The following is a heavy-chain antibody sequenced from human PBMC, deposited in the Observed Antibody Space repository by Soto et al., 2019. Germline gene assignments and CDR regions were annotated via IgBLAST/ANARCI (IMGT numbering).Heavy chain of an antibody. J-gene: IGHJ5*02. D-gene: IGHD2-15*01. CDR3: TRAQSRDCSGGTCYDVNWFDP. V-gene: IGHV3-21*04. Sequence: AGGSLRLSCAASGFTFSSYSMKWVRQAPGKGLEWVSSISSSSSYIYYADSVKGRFTISRDNAKNTAYLQMDSLKTEDTAVYYCTRAQSRDCSGGTCYDVNWFDPWGQGTQVTVSS. CDR2: ISSSSSYI. CDR1: GFTFSSYS.